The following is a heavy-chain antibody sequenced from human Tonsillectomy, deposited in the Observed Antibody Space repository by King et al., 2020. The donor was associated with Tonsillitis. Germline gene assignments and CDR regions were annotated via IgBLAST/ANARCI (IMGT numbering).Heavy chain of an antibody. CDR3: ARQEMARIADDALDI. Sequence: QLVQSGAEVKKPGASVKVSCKASGYTFTGSYIHWVRQAPGQGLEWMGWINPNSGGTNYAQKFQGRVTLTIDTSISTAYMELSRLRSDDTAVYFCARQEMARIADDALDIGGQGTIVTVSS. CDR1: GYTFTGSY. CDR2: INPNSGGT. V-gene: IGHV1-2*02. J-gene: IGHJ3*02. D-gene: IGHD5-24*01.